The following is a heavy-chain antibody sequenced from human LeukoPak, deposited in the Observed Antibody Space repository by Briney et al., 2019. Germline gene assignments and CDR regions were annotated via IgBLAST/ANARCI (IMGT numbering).Heavy chain of an antibody. V-gene: IGHV3-21*01. CDR3: ARGTDFWSGYYTGIGSDY. CDR2: ISSSSSYI. D-gene: IGHD3-3*01. CDR1: GFTFSSYS. J-gene: IGHJ4*02. Sequence: GGSLRLSCAASGFTFSSYSMNWVRQAPGKGLEWVSSISSSSSYIYYADSVKGRFTISRDNAKNSLYLQMNSLRAEDTAVYYCARGTDFWSGYYTGIGSDYWGQGTLVTVSS.